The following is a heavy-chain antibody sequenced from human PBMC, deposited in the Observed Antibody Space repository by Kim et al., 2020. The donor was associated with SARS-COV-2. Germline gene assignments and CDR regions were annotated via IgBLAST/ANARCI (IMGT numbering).Heavy chain of an antibody. CDR2: IYYSGST. D-gene: IGHD3-10*01. CDR1: GGSVSSGSYY. V-gene: IGHV4-61*01. Sequence: SETLSLTCTVSGGSVSSGSYYWSWIRQPPGKGLEWIGYIYYSGSTNYNPSLKSRVTISVDTSKNQFSLKLSSVTAADTAVYYCALLWFGESPLTRDYWGQGTLVTVSS. CDR3: ALLWFGESPLTRDY. J-gene: IGHJ4*02.